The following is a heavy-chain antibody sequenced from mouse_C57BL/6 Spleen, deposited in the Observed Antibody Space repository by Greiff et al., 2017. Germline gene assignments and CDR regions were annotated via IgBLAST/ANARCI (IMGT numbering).Heavy chain of an antibody. J-gene: IGHJ2*01. D-gene: IGHD1-1*01. V-gene: IGHV1-85*01. CDR3: ARGDYYGSRGPDY. CDR1: GYTFTSYD. Sequence: LVESGPELVKPGASVKLSCKASGYTFTSYDINWVKQRPGQGLEWIGWIYPRDGSTKYNEKFKGKATLTVDTSSSTAYMELHSLTSEDSAVYFCARGDYYGSRGPDYWGQGTTLTVSS. CDR2: IYPRDGST.